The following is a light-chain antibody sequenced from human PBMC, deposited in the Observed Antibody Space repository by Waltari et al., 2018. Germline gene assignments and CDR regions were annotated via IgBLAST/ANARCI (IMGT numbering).Light chain of an antibody. V-gene: IGKV3-15*01. Sequence: EIVMTQSPATLSVSPGERATLSCRASQSVSSNLAWYQQKPGQAPRLLIYGASTKATGIPARFSGSGSWTEFTLTISSRQSEDFAVYYCQQYNNWPPPVTFGQGTRLEIK. J-gene: IGKJ5*01. CDR1: QSVSSN. CDR2: GAS. CDR3: QQYNNWPPPVT.